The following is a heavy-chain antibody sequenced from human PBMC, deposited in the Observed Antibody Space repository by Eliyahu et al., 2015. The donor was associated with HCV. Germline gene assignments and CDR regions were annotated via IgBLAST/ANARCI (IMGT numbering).Heavy chain of an antibody. V-gene: IGHV4-59*02. CDR1: GASVPSXY. CDR2: IHHRGGT. Sequence: QVQLQESGPGLVKPWATLSVTCTVSGASVPSXYWSWIRQPPGKGLEWIGYIHHRGGTNYNPSLKRRVTMSIDTSKNQISLNLGSLTAADTAVYFCVRDSDPSSGAPYYYGMDVWGQGTTVSVSS. J-gene: IGHJ6*02. D-gene: IGHD1-26*01. CDR3: VRDSDPSSGAPYYYGMDV.